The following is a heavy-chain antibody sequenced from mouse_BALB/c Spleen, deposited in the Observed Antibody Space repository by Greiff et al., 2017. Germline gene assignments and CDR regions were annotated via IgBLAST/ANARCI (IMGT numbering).Heavy chain of an antibody. CDR2: IYPSDSYT. Sequence: VQLQQPGAELVRPGASVKLSCKASGYTFTSYWINWVKQRPGQGLEWIGNIYPSDSYTNYNQKFKDKATLTVDKSSSTAYMQLSSPTSEDSAVYYCTRKGFDGRDFDYWGQGTTLTVSS. CDR3: TRKGFDGRDFDY. V-gene: IGHV1-69*02. CDR1: GYTFTSYW. D-gene: IGHD1-1*02. J-gene: IGHJ2*01.